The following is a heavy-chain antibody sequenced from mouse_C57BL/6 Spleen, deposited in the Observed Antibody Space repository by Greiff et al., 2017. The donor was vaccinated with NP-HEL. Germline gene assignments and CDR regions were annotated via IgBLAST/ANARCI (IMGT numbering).Heavy chain of an antibody. CDR1: GYTFTDYY. Sequence: EVQLQQSGPVLVKPGASVKMSCKASGYTFTDYYMNWVQQSHGKSLEWIGVINPYNGGTSYNQKFKGKATLTVDKSSSTAYMELNSLTSEDSAVYYCARYEGNYTFAYWGQGTLVTVSA. V-gene: IGHV1-19*01. CDR3: ARYEGNYTFAY. J-gene: IGHJ3*01. CDR2: INPYNGGT. D-gene: IGHD2-3*01.